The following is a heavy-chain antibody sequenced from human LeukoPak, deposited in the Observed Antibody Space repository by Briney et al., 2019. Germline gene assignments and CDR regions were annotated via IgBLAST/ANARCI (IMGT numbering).Heavy chain of an antibody. CDR2: IYYRGST. CDR1: GGSISSYY. Sequence: PSETLSLTCTVSGGSISSYYWSWIRQPPGKGLEWIGYIYYRGSTNYNPSLKSRVTISVDTSKNQFSLKLTSVTTADTAVYYCARGYCSGGSCYAGRYSYDYWGQGTLVTVSS. D-gene: IGHD2-15*01. CDR3: ARGYCSGGSCYAGRYSYDY. J-gene: IGHJ4*02. V-gene: IGHV4-59*01.